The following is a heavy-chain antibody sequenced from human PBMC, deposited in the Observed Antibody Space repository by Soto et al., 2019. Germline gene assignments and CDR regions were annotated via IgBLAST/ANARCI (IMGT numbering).Heavy chain of an antibody. CDR2: IHYGGSV. Sequence: SDDPVPHLQCLWYVHQSRPLELDSTAPGRGLEWIGLIHYGGSVNRRPSFRSRATLSEDQSKNQFSLQLDSVTTADTAVYFCAGGREIDRFDYWGQGVVVTVSS. CDR3: AGGREIDRFDY. D-gene: IGHD1-26*01. J-gene: IGHJ4*02. V-gene: IGHV4-59*03. CDR1: YVHQSRP.